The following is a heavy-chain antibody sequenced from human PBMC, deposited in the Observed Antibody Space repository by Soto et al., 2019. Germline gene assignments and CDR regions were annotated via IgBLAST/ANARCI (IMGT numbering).Heavy chain of an antibody. D-gene: IGHD6-6*01. V-gene: IGHV4-61*01. CDR2: IYYSGRT. CDR3: ARGKGEQLGSYYYYYGMDV. CDR1: GGSVSSGSYY. J-gene: IGHJ6*02. Sequence: SETLSLTCTVSGGSVSSGSYYWSWIRQPPGKGLEWIGYIYYSGRTNYNPSLKSRVTISVDTSKNQFSLKLSSVTAADTAVYYCARGKGEQLGSYYYYYGMDVWGQGTTVTVSS.